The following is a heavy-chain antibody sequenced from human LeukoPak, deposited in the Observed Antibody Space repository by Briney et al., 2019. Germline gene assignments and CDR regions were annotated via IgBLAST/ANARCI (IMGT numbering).Heavy chain of an antibody. CDR1: GYSFTSYW. CDR2: IYPGDSDT. J-gene: IGHJ4*02. CDR3: ARHCSSTSCYADY. V-gene: IGHV5-51*01. Sequence: GESLQISCKGSGYSFTSYWIGWVRPMPGKGLEWMGIIYPGDSDTRYSPSFQGQVTISADKSISTAYLQWSSLKASDTAMYYCARHCSSTSCYADYWGQGTLVTVSS. D-gene: IGHD2-2*01.